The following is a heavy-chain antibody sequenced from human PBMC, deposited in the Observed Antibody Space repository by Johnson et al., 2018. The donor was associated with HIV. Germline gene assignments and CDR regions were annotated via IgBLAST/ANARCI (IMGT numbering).Heavy chain of an antibody. Sequence: VQLVESGGGVVQPGRSLRLSCAVSGFTVSNYGMHWVRQAPGKGLVWVSRINSDGSSTSYADSVKGRFTISRDNAKNTLYLQMNSLRAEETAVYYCARPIKEGPRGGCFGIWGQGTMVTGSS. CDR3: ARPIKEGPRGGCFGI. CDR1: GFTVSNYG. J-gene: IGHJ3*02. V-gene: IGHV3-74*02. CDR2: INSDGSST. D-gene: IGHD5-12*01.